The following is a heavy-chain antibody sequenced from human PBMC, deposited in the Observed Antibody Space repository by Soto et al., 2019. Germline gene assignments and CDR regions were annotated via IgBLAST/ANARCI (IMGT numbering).Heavy chain of an antibody. V-gene: IGHV1-2*02. D-gene: IGHD1-1*01. Sequence: ASVKVSCKASGYTFSDYYIHWVRQAPGQGLEWMGWINPNSGGTKYAPKFQGGVTMTRDTSITTAYMELSRLRSGDTAVYYCARELATAKPEGVDFWGQGTLVTVSS. J-gene: IGHJ4*02. CDR3: ARELATAKPEGVDF. CDR1: GYTFSDYY. CDR2: INPNSGGT.